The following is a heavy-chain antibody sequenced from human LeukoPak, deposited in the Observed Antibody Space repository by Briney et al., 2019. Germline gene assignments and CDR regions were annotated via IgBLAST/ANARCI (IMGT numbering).Heavy chain of an antibody. D-gene: IGHD3-16*01. Sequence: PGGSLRLSCAASGFTFSSYGMSWVRQAPGKGLEWVASIKRDGSGKYYVDSVKGRFTISRDNAKNSLYLQMNSLRAEDTAVYYCASKGVSSYYYYYYLDVWGKGTPVTVSS. CDR1: GFTFSSYG. CDR2: IKRDGSGK. J-gene: IGHJ6*03. CDR3: ASKGVSSYYYYYYLDV. V-gene: IGHV3-7*01.